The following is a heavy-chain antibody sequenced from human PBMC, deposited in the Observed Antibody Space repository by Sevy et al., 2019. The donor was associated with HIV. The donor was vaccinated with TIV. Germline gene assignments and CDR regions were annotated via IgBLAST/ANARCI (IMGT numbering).Heavy chain of an antibody. V-gene: IGHV4-4*07. CDR2: IYTSGST. CDR1: GGSISSYY. D-gene: IGHD3-22*01. Sequence: SETLSLTCTVSGGSISSYYWSWIRQPAGKGLEWIGRIYTSGSTNYKPSLKSRVTMSVDTSKNQFSLKLSSVTAADTAVYYCARDVTPNYYDSSGYYYARNYYSDYGMDVWGQGTTVTVSS. J-gene: IGHJ6*02. CDR3: ARDVTPNYYDSSGYYYARNYYSDYGMDV.